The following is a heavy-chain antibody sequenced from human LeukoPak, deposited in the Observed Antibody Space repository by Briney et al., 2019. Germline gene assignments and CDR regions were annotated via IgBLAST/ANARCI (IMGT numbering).Heavy chain of an antibody. CDR1: GFTFTGYW. V-gene: IGHV3-23*01. CDR3: AKESLRVVPSATFDY. CDR2: ISGSGGST. Sequence: GGSLRLSCAASGFTFTGYWMSWVRQAPGKGLEWVSAISGSGGSTYYADSVKGRFTISRDNSKNTLYLQMHSLRAEDTAVYYCAKESLRVVPSATFDYWGQGTLVTVSS. J-gene: IGHJ4*02. D-gene: IGHD2-2*01.